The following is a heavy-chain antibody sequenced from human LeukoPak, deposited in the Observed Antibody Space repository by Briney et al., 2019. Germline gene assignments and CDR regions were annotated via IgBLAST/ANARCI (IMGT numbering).Heavy chain of an antibody. J-gene: IGHJ4*02. Sequence: PGGSLRLSCATSGFSFSNYAMNWVRQAPGKGLEWVSAVSSGGGNTYYADSVKGRFTISRDSSKNTLYLQMNSLRAEDTAVYYCALKYIWNDARGYFDCWGQGALVTVSS. CDR3: ALKYIWNDARGYFDC. V-gene: IGHV3-23*01. CDR2: VSSGGGNT. D-gene: IGHD1-20*01. CDR1: GFSFSNYA.